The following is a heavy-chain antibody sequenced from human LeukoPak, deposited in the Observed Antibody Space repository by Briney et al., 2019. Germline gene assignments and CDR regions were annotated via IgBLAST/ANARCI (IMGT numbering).Heavy chain of an antibody. D-gene: IGHD6-13*01. J-gene: IGHJ4*02. CDR2: IRYDGSNK. V-gene: IGHV3-30*02. Sequence: GGSLRLSCAASGFTFSSYGMHWVRQAPGKGLEWVAFIRYDGSNKYYADSVKGRFTISRDNSKNTLYLQMNSLRAEDTAVYYCARYPWSSSWYGIDYWGQGTLVTVSS. CDR3: ARYPWSSSWYGIDY. CDR1: GFTFSSYG.